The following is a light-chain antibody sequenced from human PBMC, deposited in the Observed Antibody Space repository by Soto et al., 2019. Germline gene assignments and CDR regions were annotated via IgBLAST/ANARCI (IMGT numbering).Light chain of an antibody. V-gene: IGKV3-20*01. CDR1: QSISGSD. J-gene: IGKJ1*01. Sequence: EIVLTQSSGTLSLSPGERASLSCRASQSISGSDLAWYQQRPGQAPRLLIYGASSRATGIPDRFSGSGFGTDFTLTISRLEPEDFAVYYCQQYGSSPTTFGQGTKVDIK. CDR3: QQYGSSPTT. CDR2: GAS.